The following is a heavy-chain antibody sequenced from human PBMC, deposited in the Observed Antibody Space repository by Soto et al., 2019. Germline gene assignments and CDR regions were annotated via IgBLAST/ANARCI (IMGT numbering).Heavy chain of an antibody. D-gene: IGHD6-19*01. V-gene: IGHV3-73*01. Sequence: EVQLVESGGGLVQPGGSLKLSCATSGFSFSDSTIHWVRRASGKGLEWVGRIRSKANSYTTEYAASVKGKFTMSRDDTKNTAYLQMNSLKTEDTAVYFCTSFRHAVAGTENFDYWGQGTLVTVSS. J-gene: IGHJ4*02. CDR1: GFSFSDST. CDR2: IRSKANSYTT. CDR3: TSFRHAVAGTENFDY.